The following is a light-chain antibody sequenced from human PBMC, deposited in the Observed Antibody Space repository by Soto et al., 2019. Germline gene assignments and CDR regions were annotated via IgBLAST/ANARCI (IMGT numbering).Light chain of an antibody. CDR1: SSDVGDYNF. V-gene: IGLV2-14*01. CDR2: NVT. CDR3: ISYASTSPHVV. Sequence: QSALTQPASVSGSPGQSITISCTGTSSDVGDYNFVSWYQQHPGKAPKFMIYNVTDRPSGISNRFSGSKSGNTASLNISGLRPGDEADYYCISYASTSPHVVFGGGTKLTVL. J-gene: IGLJ2*01.